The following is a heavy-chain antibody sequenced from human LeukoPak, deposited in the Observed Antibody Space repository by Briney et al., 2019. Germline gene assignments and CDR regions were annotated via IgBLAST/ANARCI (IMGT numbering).Heavy chain of an antibody. J-gene: IGHJ4*02. Sequence: SETLSLTCAVYGGSFSGYYWSWIRQPPGKGLEWIGEINHSGSTNYNPSLKSRVTISVDTSKNQFSLKLSSVTAADTAVYYCARDRGRIWRYWGQGTLVTVSS. D-gene: IGHD2-15*01. V-gene: IGHV4-34*01. CDR2: INHSGST. CDR1: GGSFSGYY. CDR3: ARDRGRIWRY.